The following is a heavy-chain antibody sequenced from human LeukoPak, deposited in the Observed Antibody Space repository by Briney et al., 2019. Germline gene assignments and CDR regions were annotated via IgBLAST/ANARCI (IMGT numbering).Heavy chain of an antibody. V-gene: IGHV4-39*02. CDR1: GGSISSSLYY. J-gene: IGHJ6*03. Sequence: SEALSLTCTVSGGSISSSLYYWGWIRQPPGKGLEWIGTIYYSGSTYYNPSLKGRVTISVDTSKNQFSLKVSSVTAADTAVYYCARDRIEQQRTLGRSSNYYYYYYMDVWGKGTTVTVSS. D-gene: IGHD6-13*01. CDR3: ARDRIEQQRTLGRSSNYYYYYYMDV. CDR2: IYYSGST.